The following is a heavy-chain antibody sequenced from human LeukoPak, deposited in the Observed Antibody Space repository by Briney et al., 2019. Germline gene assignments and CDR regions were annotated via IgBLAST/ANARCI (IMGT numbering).Heavy chain of an antibody. V-gene: IGHV1-2*02. D-gene: IGHD6-19*01. CDR1: GYTFTGYY. CDR3: ARDPGIAVAGFDY. J-gene: IGHJ4*02. CDR2: INPNSGGT. Sequence: ASVKVSCKASGYTFTGYYMHWVRQAPGQGLEWMGWINPNSGGTNYAQKFRGRVTMTRDTSISTAYMELSRLRSDDTAVYYCARDPGIAVAGFDYWGQGTLVTVSS.